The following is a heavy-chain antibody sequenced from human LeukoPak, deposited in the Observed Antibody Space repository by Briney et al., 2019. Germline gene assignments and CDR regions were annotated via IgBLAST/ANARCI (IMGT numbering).Heavy chain of an antibody. J-gene: IGHJ4*02. CDR3: ANGKNYYPY. Sequence: GGSLRVSCADSGFIFSSYLMTWVRQAPRKGLEWVANIKPDGSEKYYVDSVKGRFTISRDNAKNSLYLQMNSLRVEDTAVYYCANGKNYYPYWGQGTLVTVSS. V-gene: IGHV3-7*01. CDR1: GFIFSSYL. CDR2: IKPDGSEK. D-gene: IGHD3-22*01.